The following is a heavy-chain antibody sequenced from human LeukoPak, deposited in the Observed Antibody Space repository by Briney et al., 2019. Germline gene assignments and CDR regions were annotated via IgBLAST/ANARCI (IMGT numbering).Heavy chain of an antibody. Sequence: PSETLSLTCTVSGGSISSGDYYWSWIRQPPGKGLEWIGYIYYSGSTYYNPSLKSRVTISVDTSKNQFSLKLSSVTAADTAVYYCARVPRSSSWYENWFDPWGQGTLGTVSS. CDR2: IYYSGST. CDR3: ARVPRSSSWYENWFDP. V-gene: IGHV4-30-4*08. J-gene: IGHJ5*02. CDR1: GGSISSGDYY. D-gene: IGHD6-13*01.